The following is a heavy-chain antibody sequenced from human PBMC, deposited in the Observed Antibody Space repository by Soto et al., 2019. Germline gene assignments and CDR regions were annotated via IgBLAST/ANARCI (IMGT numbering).Heavy chain of an antibody. Sequence: PSETLSLTCTVSGGSVNNYYWNWIRQSPGKEPEWIGYIDHSEITSYNPSLNSRVTISLDTSKNQISLRLNSVTAADTAVYYCARQYYDYIWGSSSHFDYCGQGTLVTVSS. CDR3: ARQYYDYIWGSSSHFDY. CDR1: GGSVNNYY. D-gene: IGHD3-16*01. CDR2: IDHSEIT. J-gene: IGHJ4*02. V-gene: IGHV4-59*08.